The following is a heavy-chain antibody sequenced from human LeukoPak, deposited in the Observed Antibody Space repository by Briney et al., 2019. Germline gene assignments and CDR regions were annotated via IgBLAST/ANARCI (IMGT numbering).Heavy chain of an antibody. CDR3: AKDRDASGVYYFDY. Sequence: GGSLRLSCAASGFTFSSYGMSWVRQAPGKGLEWVSYITSSGSTIYYADSVKGRFTISRDNAKNSLYLQMNSLRAEDTAVYYCAKDRDASGVYYFDYWGQGTLVTVSS. CDR2: ITSSGSTI. CDR1: GFTFSSYG. J-gene: IGHJ4*02. V-gene: IGHV3-48*04. D-gene: IGHD3-10*01.